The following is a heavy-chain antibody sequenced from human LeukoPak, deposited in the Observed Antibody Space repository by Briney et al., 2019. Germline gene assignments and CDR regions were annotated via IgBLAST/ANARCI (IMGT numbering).Heavy chain of an antibody. J-gene: IGHJ4*02. V-gene: IGHV3-7*03. CDR1: GFTFSSYW. Sequence: GGSLRLSCAASGFTFSSYWMSWVRQAPGKGLEWVANIKQDGSEKDYVDSVKGRFTISRDNSKNTLYLQMNSLRAEDTAVYYCAKAATNRPGTSHFDYWGQGTLVTVSS. CDR3: AKAATNRPGTSHFDY. D-gene: IGHD2-2*01. CDR2: IKQDGSEK.